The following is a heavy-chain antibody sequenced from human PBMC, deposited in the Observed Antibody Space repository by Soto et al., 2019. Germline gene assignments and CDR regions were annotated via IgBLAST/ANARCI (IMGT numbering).Heavy chain of an antibody. CDR2: IATYNSNR. Sequence: HLVQSGPEVKKPGASITVSCKTSGDTFTNFGLSWVRQAPGQGLEWMGWIATYNSNRNYAQKFQGRLTLTTDTSTCTAYMELKNLGYDDTAVYYCARVVRGVVNWFDPWGQGTLVTVSS. CDR3: ARVVRGVVNWFDP. V-gene: IGHV1-18*01. D-gene: IGHD3-10*01. CDR1: GDTFTNFG. J-gene: IGHJ5*02.